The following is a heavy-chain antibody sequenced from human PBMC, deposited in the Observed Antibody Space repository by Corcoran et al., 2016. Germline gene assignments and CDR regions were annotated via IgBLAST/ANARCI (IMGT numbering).Heavy chain of an antibody. D-gene: IGHD2-2*02. CDR2: IWYDGSNK. Sequence: QVQLVESWGGVVQPGRSLRLSCAASGFTFSSYGMHWVRQAPGKGLEWVAVIWYDGSNKYYADSVKGRFTIYRDNSKNTLYLQMNSLRAEEKAVYYWAGGTRVPAAIRASLDYWGQRTLVTVS. CDR3: AGGTRVPAAIRASLDY. V-gene: IGHV3-33*01. J-gene: IGHJ4*02. CDR1: GFTFSSYG.